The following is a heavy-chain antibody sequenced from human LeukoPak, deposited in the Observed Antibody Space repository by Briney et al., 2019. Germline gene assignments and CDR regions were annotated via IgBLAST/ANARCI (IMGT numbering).Heavy chain of an antibody. CDR1: GGSICSSNW. CDR2: IYPSGST. CDR3: ARVQGGKYYYYYYGMDV. D-gene: IGHD3-16*01. Sequence: GTPSPTCAVSGGSICSSNWWSWVRQPPGKGLEWIGGIYPSGSTNYNPSLKSRVTISVDKSKNQFSPKLSSVTAADTAVYYCARVQGGKYYYYYYGMDVWGKGTTVTVSS. J-gene: IGHJ6*04. V-gene: IGHV4-4*02.